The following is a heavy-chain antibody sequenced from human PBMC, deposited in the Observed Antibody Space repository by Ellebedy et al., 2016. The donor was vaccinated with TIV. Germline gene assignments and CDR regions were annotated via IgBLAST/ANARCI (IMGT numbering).Heavy chain of an antibody. Sequence: ASVKVSCKASGYSFTSYHIHWVRQAPGQGLEWMGRVIPILGIANYTQNFQGRVTITADKSTSTAYMELSSLRSDDTAVYYCARDQGSTTQDYWGQGTLVTVSS. CDR2: VIPILGIA. CDR1: GYSFTSYH. V-gene: IGHV1-69*04. J-gene: IGHJ4*02. CDR3: ARDQGSTTQDY. D-gene: IGHD2-2*01.